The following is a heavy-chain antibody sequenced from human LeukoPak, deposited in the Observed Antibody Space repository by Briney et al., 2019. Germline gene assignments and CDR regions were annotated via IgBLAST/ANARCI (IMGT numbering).Heavy chain of an antibody. CDR1: GGTFSSYA. D-gene: IGHD3-9*01. J-gene: IGHJ4*02. CDR2: IIPILGIA. V-gene: IGHV1-69*04. Sequence: SVKVSCKASGGTFSSYAISWVRQAPGQGLEWMGRIIPILGIANYAQKFQGRVTITADESTSTAYMELSSLRSEDTAVYYCARDGMRYFDWLLPYGIRYYFDYWGQGTLVTVSS. CDR3: ARDGMRYFDWLLPYGIRYYFDY.